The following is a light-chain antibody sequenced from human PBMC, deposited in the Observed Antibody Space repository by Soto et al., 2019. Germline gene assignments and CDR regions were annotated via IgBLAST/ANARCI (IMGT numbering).Light chain of an antibody. CDR1: SSDVGGYNY. J-gene: IGLJ1*01. V-gene: IGLV2-11*01. CDR3: CSHAGTYTYV. CDR2: DVT. Sequence: QSVLTQPRSVSGSPGQSLTISCTGTSSDVGGYNYVSWYQQHPGKAPKLIIYDVTKRPSGVPDRFSGSKSGNTASLTISGLQAEDEADYYCCSHAGTYTYVFGTGTKLTLL.